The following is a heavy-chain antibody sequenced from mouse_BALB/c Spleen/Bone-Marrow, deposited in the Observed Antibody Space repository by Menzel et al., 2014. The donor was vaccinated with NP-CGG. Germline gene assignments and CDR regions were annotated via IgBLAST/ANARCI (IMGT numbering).Heavy chain of an antibody. Sequence: EVKLVESGGGLVQPGGSRKLSCAASGFTFSSFGMHWVRQAPEKGLEWVAYISSGSSTIYYADTVKGRFTISRDSPKNTLFLQMTSLRSEDTAMYYCARSDGNYDYAMDYWGQGTSVTVSS. CDR2: ISSGSSTI. V-gene: IGHV5-17*02. CDR1: GFTFSSFG. D-gene: IGHD2-1*01. CDR3: ARSDGNYDYAMDY. J-gene: IGHJ4*01.